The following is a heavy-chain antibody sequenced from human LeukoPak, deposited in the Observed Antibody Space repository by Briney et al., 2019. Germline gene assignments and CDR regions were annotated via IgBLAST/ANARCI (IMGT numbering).Heavy chain of an antibody. J-gene: IGHJ4*02. D-gene: IGHD6-13*01. V-gene: IGHV4-39*07. CDR2: IYHSGST. CDR1: GGSISSSSYY. Sequence: SETLSLTCTVSGGSISSSSYYWGWIRQPPGKGLEWIGSIYHSGSTYYNPSLKSRVTISVDTSKNQFSLNLSSVTAADTAVYYCAGVRQRNNYGSSWYEGYYFDYWGQGTLVTVSS. CDR3: AGVRQRNNYGSSWYEGYYFDY.